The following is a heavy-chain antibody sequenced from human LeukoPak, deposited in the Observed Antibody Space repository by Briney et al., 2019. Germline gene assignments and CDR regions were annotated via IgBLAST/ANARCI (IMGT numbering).Heavy chain of an antibody. CDR2: ISGSGDST. D-gene: IGHD6-13*01. CDR3: AKKVAPTGTPYFDY. Sequence: GGSLRLSCAASGFTFSSYVMSWVRQAPGKGLEWVSSISGSGDSTYYPDSVKGRFTISRDNSKNTLYLQINSLRAEDTAVYYCAKKVAPTGTPYFDYWGQGTLVTVSS. CDR1: GFTFSSYV. V-gene: IGHV3-23*01. J-gene: IGHJ4*02.